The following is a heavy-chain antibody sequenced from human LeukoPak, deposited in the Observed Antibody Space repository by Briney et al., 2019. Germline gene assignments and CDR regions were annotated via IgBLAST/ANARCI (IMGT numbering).Heavy chain of an antibody. V-gene: IGHV4-59*08. CDR1: GGSISSDY. CDR2: INYSGNT. J-gene: IGHJ4*02. Sequence: SETLSLTCTVSGGSISSDYWSWIRQPPGKGLEWIGHINYSGNTNNNPSLKSRVTISVDTSKNQFSLKLSSVTAADTAVYYCAACYYDSSGYYSLDYWGQGTLVTVSS. D-gene: IGHD3-22*01. CDR3: AACYYDSSGYYSLDY.